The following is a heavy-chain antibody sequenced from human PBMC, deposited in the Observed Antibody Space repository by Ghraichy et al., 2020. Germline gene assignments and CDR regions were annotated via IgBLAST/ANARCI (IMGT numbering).Heavy chain of an antibody. CDR1: GDSRSSGGYY. J-gene: IGHJ4*02. CDR2: IFYSGNS. D-gene: IGHD4-23*01. CDR3: TRGGYGGNSDF. V-gene: IGHV4-31*03. Sequence: SLNISCTVSGDSRSSGGYYWSWIRQHPGKGLEWIGYIFYSGNSYYNPSLESRVLISEDTSKNQFSLRLTSVTAADTAVYYCTRGGYGGNSDFWGRGTLVTVSS.